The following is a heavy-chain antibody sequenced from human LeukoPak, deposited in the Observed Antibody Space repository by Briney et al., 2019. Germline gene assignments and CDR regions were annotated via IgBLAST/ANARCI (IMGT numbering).Heavy chain of an antibody. CDR1: GFTFSSYA. CDR3: TREQDREAAATIVGDY. V-gene: IGHV3-21*05. CDR2: ISTGTYI. J-gene: IGHJ4*02. Sequence: GGSLRLSCAASGFTFSSYAMSWVRQAPGNGLEWVSHISTGTYIAYADSVKGRFTISRDNARNSLYLEMNSLRAEDTAVYYCTREQDREAAATIVGDYWGQGTLVTVSS. D-gene: IGHD3-22*01.